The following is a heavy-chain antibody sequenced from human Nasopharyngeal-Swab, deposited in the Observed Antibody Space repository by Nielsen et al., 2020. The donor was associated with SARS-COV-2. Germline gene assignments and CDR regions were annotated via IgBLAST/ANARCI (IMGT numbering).Heavy chain of an antibody. CDR2: INPSGGST. D-gene: IGHD1-26*01. CDR3: ARDEGRGLLTGFLKNWFDP. Sequence: ASVQVSCKASGYTFTSYYMHWVRQPPVQGLEWMGIINPSGGSTSYAQKFQGRVTMTRDTSTSTVYMEPSSLRSEDTAVCYCARDEGRGLLTGFLKNWFDPWGQGTLVTVSS. CDR1: GYTFTSYY. V-gene: IGHV1-46*01. J-gene: IGHJ5*02.